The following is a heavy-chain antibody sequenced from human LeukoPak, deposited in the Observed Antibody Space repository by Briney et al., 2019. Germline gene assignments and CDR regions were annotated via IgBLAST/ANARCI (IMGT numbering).Heavy chain of an antibody. D-gene: IGHD3-9*01. V-gene: IGHV3-23*01. CDR1: GFTFNNYV. CDR2: ISGSGGSS. J-gene: IGHJ4*02. CDR3: AKEGPLRYFDWLPYYFDY. Sequence: GGSLRLSCGASGFTFNNYVMTWVRQAPGKGLEWVSAISGSGGSSYYADSVKGRFTISRDNSKNTLYLQMNSLRAEDTAVYYCAKEGPLRYFDWLPYYFDYWGQGTLVTVSS.